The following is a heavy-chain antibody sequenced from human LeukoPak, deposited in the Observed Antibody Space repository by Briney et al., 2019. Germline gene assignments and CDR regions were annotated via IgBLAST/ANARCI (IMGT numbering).Heavy chain of an antibody. D-gene: IGHD2-21*02. CDR3: ATSFLMTAFDY. V-gene: IGHV3-21*01. CDR2: ISSSSSYI. Sequence: GGFLRLSCAASGFTFSSYSMNWVRQAPGKGLEWVSSISSSSSYIYYADSVKGRFTISRDNAKNSLYLQMNSLRAEDTAVYYCATSFLMTAFDYWGQGTLVTVSS. CDR1: GFTFSSYS. J-gene: IGHJ4*02.